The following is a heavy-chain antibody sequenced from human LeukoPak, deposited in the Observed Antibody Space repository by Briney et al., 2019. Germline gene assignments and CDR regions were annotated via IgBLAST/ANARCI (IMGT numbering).Heavy chain of an antibody. Sequence: GGSLRLSCAASGFTFSSYSMNWVRQAPGKGLEWVSSISSSSSYIYYADSVKGRFTISRDNAKNSLYLQMNCLRAEDTAVYYCARDRTYYYDSSGYYNPLEYYYGMDVWGQGTTVTVSS. J-gene: IGHJ6*02. CDR2: ISSSSSYI. CDR1: GFTFSSYS. D-gene: IGHD3-22*01. V-gene: IGHV3-21*01. CDR3: ARDRTYYYDSSGYYNPLEYYYGMDV.